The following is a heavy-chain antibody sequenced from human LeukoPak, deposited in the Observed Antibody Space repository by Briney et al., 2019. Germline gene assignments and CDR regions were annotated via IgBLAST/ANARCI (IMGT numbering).Heavy chain of an antibody. Sequence: SETLSLTCTVSGGSISSYYWSWIRQPAGKGLEWIGRIYTSGSTNYNPSLKSRVTMSVDTSKNQFSLKLRSVTAADTAVYYCARGYDWGSPTRNFYYLDVWGKGTTVTVSS. V-gene: IGHV4-4*07. CDR3: ARGYDWGSPTRNFYYLDV. CDR1: GGSISSYY. J-gene: IGHJ6*03. D-gene: IGHD7-27*01. CDR2: IYTSGST.